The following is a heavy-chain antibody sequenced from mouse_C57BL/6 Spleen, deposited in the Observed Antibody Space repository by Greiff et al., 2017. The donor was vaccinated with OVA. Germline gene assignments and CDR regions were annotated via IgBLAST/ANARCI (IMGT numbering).Heavy chain of an antibody. J-gene: IGHJ2*01. D-gene: IGHD4-1*01. Sequence: VQLQQPGAELARPGASVKLSCKASGYTFTSYGISWVTQRTGQGLEWIGEIYPSSGNTYYNEKFKGKATLTADKSSSTAYMELRSLTSEDSAVYFRARTETGTEDYWGQGTTLTVSS. V-gene: IGHV1-81*01. CDR2: IYPSSGNT. CDR1: GYTFTSYG. CDR3: ARTETGTEDY.